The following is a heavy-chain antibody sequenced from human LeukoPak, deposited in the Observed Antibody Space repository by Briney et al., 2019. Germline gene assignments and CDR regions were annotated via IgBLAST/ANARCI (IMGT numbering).Heavy chain of an antibody. D-gene: IGHD2-2*01. V-gene: IGHV4-59*02. CDR2: LYYSGST. Sequence: SETLSLTCTVSGGSVRNHYWSWVRQPPGRGLEWIGYLYYSGSTVYNPSLKSRLTISVDTSKNQFSLKLSSVTATDTAVYYSTRGATSFYYFDQWAQGTPVTVSS. CDR3: TRGATSFYYFDQ. J-gene: IGHJ4*02. CDR1: GGSVRNHY.